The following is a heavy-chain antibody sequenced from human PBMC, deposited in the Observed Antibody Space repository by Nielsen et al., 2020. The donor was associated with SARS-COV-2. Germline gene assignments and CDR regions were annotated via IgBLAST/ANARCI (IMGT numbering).Heavy chain of an antibody. CDR2: IYTDGST. V-gene: IGHV3-66*01. Sequence: GGSLRLSCAASGFTFSGSYMSWVRQAAGKGLDWVSVIYTDGSTSHADSVKGRFTISRDNSKNTLYLQMNSLRAEDTAVYYCARDNWGRMDVWGQGTTVTVSS. CDR1: GFTFSGSY. J-gene: IGHJ6*02. D-gene: IGHD7-27*01. CDR3: ARDNWGRMDV.